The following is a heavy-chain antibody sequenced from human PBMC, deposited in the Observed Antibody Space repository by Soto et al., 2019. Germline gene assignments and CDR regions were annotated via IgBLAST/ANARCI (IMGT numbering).Heavy chain of an antibody. CDR3: ARDLTYSSSWYNYYYYYYGMDV. V-gene: IGHV1-18*01. Sequence: ASLKVSCKGSGYTFTRYGISWVRQAPGQGLEWMGWISAYNGNTNYAQKLQGRVTMTTDTSTSTAYMELRSLRSDDTAVYYCARDLTYSSSWYNYYYYYYGMDVWGQGTTVTVSS. CDR2: ISAYNGNT. J-gene: IGHJ6*02. CDR1: GYTFTRYG. D-gene: IGHD6-13*01.